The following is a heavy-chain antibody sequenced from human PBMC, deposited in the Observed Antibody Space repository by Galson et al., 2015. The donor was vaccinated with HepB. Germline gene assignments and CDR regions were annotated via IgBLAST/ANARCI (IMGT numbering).Heavy chain of an antibody. J-gene: IGHJ3*02. V-gene: IGHV1-18*01. CDR2: ISAYNGNT. D-gene: IGHD2-2*02. Sequence: SVKVSCKASGYTFTSYGISWVRQAPGQGLEWMGWISAYNGNTNYAQKLQGRVTMTTDTSTSTAYMELRSLRSDDTAVYYCARDLRYCSSTSCYTRAPMIDAFDIWGQGTMVTVSS. CDR3: ARDLRYCSSTSCYTRAPMIDAFDI. CDR1: GYTFTSYG.